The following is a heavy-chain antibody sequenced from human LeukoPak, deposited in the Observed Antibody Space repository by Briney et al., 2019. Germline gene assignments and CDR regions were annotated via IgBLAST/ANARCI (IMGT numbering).Heavy chain of an antibody. D-gene: IGHD3-22*01. V-gene: IGHV1-18*01. CDR3: ARASSGRYYYDSSGYYY. J-gene: IGHJ4*02. CDR2: ISAYNGNT. Sequence: ASVKVSCKASGYTFTSYGISWVRQAPGQGLEWMGWISAYNGNTNYAQKLQGRVTMTTDTSTSTAYMELRSLRSDDTAVYYCARASSGRYYYDSSGYYYWGQGTLVTVSS. CDR1: GYTFTSYG.